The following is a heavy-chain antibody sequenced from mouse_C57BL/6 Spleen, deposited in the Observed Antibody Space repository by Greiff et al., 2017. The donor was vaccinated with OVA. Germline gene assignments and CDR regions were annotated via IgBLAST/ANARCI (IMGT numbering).Heavy chain of an antibody. CDR3: AREPERYFDV. Sequence: VQLQQSGPGLVKPSQSLSLTCSVTGYSITSGYYWNWIRQFPGNKLEWMGYISYDGSNNYNPSLKNRISITRDTSKNQFFLKLNSVTTEDTATYYCAREPERYFDVWGTGTTVTVSS. V-gene: IGHV3-6*01. CDR1: GYSITSGYY. CDR2: ISYDGSN. J-gene: IGHJ1*03.